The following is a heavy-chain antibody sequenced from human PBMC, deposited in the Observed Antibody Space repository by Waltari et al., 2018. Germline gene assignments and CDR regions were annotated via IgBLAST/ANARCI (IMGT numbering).Heavy chain of an antibody. CDR3: ARRPRGYSYGLRNYYYYGMDV. J-gene: IGHJ6*02. CDR1: GGSFSGYY. CDR2: INHSGST. D-gene: IGHD5-18*01. V-gene: IGHV4-34*01. Sequence: QVQLQQWGAGLLKPSETLSLTCAVYGGSFSGYYWSWIRQPPGKGLEWIGEINHSGSTNYNPSIKSRVTISVDTSKNQFSLKLSSVTAADTAVYYCARRPRGYSYGLRNYYYYGMDVWGQGTTVTVSS.